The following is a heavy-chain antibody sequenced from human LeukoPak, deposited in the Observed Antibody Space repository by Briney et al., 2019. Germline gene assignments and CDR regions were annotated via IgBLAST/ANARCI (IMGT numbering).Heavy chain of an antibody. Sequence: PSETLSLTCTVSGGSISSYYWSWIRQPPGKGLEWIGYIYYSGSTNYNPSLKSRVTISVDTSKNQFSLKLSSVTAADTAVYYCARDLPPGDYGSGSLDWFDPWGQGTLVTVSS. CDR3: ARDLPPGDYGSGSLDWFDP. D-gene: IGHD3-10*01. J-gene: IGHJ5*02. CDR2: IYYSGST. V-gene: IGHV4-59*12. CDR1: GGSISSYY.